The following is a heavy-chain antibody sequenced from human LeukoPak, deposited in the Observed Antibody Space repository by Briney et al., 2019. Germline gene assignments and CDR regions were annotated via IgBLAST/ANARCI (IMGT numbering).Heavy chain of an antibody. CDR3: ARIEDYGGNSVNY. D-gene: IGHD4-23*01. J-gene: IGHJ4*02. CDR1: GASVSSASY. V-gene: IGHV4-61*01. Sequence: SETLSLTCTVSGASVSSASYWTWIRQPPGKGVEWIAHIYNGVNTNYNPSLKSRVTISVDTSKNQFSLRLSSVTAADTAVYYCARIEDYGGNSVNYWGQGTLVTVSS. CDR2: IYNGVNT.